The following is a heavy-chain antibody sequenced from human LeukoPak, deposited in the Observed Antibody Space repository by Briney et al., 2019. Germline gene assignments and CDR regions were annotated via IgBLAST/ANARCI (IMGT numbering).Heavy chain of an antibody. D-gene: IGHD1-26*01. CDR2: IYYSGST. Sequence: SETLSLTCTVSGVSISSYYWSWIRQPPGKGLEWIGYIYYSGSTNYNPSLKSRVTMSVDKSKNQFSLKLSSVTAADTAVYYCVRKDDTTTYYFDYWGQGTLVTVSS. J-gene: IGHJ4*02. CDR3: VRKDDTTTYYFDY. V-gene: IGHV4-59*12. CDR1: GVSISSYY.